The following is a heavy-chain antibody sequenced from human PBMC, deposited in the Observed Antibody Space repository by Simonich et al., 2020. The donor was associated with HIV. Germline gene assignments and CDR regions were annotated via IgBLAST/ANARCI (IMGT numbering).Heavy chain of an antibody. D-gene: IGHD5-12*01. CDR1: GGSFSGYY. Sequence: QVQLQESGPGLVKPSETLSLTCAVYGGSFSGYYWGWIRQPPGKGLGWIGEINHSGSPDYNPSRKSRVTISVDTSKNQFSLKLSSVTAADTAVYYCASRTGYDLDYWGQGTLVTVSS. V-gene: IGHV4-34*01. CDR2: INHSGSP. J-gene: IGHJ4*02. CDR3: ASRTGYDLDY.